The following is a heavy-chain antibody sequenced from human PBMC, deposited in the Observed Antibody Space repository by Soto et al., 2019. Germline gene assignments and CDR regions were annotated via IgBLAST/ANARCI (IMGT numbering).Heavy chain of an antibody. D-gene: IGHD2-15*01. J-gene: IGHJ1*01. CDR1: GYIFTACS. Sequence: AAVKVSCKTSGYIFTACSMHWVRQAPGQGLEWMGVVNPSGGSAHYAQSFEGRVTLTRDTSTSTFYMELSSLRSEDTAVYYCAREENCRGGTCYSEYFHHWAQGTLVTVS. CDR2: VNPSGGSA. CDR3: AREENCRGGTCYSEYFHH. V-gene: IGHV1-46*01.